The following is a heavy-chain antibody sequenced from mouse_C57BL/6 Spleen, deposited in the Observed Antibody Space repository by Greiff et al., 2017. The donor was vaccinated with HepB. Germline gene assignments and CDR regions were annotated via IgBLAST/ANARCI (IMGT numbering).Heavy chain of an antibody. CDR2: INPNNGGT. D-gene: IGHD1-1*01. V-gene: IGHV1-26*01. CDR3: ASYGSSYVPYYAMDY. Sequence: SGPELVKPGASVKISCKASGYTFTDYYMNWVKQSHGKSLEWIGDINPNNGGTSYNQKFKGKATLTVDKSSSTAYMELRSLTSEDSAVYYCASYGSSYVPYYAMDYWGQGTSVTVSS. CDR1: GYTFTDYY. J-gene: IGHJ4*01.